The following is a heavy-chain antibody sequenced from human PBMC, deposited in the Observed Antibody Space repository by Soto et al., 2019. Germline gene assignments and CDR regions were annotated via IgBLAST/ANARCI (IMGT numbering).Heavy chain of an antibody. Sequence: QVQLVESGGGVVQPGRSLRLSCAASGFTFSSYAMHWVRQAPGKELEWVAVISYDGSNKYYADSVKGRFTISRDNSKNTLYLQMNSLRAEDTAVYYCARDVGYSGSYFSKAFDIWGQGTMVTVSS. CDR1: GFTFSSYA. D-gene: IGHD1-26*01. V-gene: IGHV3-30-3*01. CDR2: ISYDGSNK. CDR3: ARDVGYSGSYFSKAFDI. J-gene: IGHJ3*02.